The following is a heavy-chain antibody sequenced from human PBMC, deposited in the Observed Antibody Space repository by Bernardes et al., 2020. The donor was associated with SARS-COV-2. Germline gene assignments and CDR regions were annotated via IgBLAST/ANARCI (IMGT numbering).Heavy chain of an antibody. V-gene: IGHV1-18*04. CDR3: ARDFETEILTGYTNWFDP. CDR2: ISAYNGNT. Sequence: ASVKVSCKASGYTFTSYGISWVRQAPGQGLEWMGWISAYNGNTNYAQKLQGRVTMTTDTSTSTAYMELRSLRSDDTAVYYCARDFETEILTGYTNWFDPWGQGTLGTVSA. J-gene: IGHJ5*02. D-gene: IGHD3-9*01. CDR1: GYTFTSYG.